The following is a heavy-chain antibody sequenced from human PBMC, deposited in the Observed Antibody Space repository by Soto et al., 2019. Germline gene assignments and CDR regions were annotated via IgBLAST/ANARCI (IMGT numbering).Heavy chain of an antibody. CDR1: GGSISSGGSY. CDR3: ARYRLELPNTFKNYMDV. D-gene: IGHD1-7*01. V-gene: IGHV4-31*03. J-gene: IGHJ6*03. Sequence: SETLSLTCTVSGGSISSGGSYWSWIRQHPGKGLEWIGNIYYSGSTYYNPSLKSRVTISVDTSKNQFSLKLSSVTAADTAVYYCARYRLELPNTFKNYMDVWGKGTTVTVSS. CDR2: IYYSGST.